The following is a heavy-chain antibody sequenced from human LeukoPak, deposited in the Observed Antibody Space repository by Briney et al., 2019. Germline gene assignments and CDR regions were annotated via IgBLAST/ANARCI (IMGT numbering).Heavy chain of an antibody. V-gene: IGHV1-18*01. J-gene: IGHJ5*02. D-gene: IGHD3-22*01. CDR3: ARDKKVITSKVWFDP. CDR1: GYTFTSYG. Sequence: ASVKVSCKASGYTFTSYGISWVRQAPGQGLEWKGWISAYNGNTNYAQKLQGRVTMTTDTSTSTAYMELRSLRSDDTAVYYCARDKKVITSKVWFDPWGQGTLVTVSS. CDR2: ISAYNGNT.